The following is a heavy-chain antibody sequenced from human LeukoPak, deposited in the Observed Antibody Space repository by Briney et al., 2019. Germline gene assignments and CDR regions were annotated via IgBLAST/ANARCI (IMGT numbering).Heavy chain of an antibody. D-gene: IGHD5-12*01. Sequence: GRSLRLSCAASGFSFSSYAMNWVRQAPGKGLECVSSVSSSSSYIYYADSVKGRFTISRDNAKNSVYLQMNSLRAEDTAVYYCARGYSGYFYYWGQGTLVTVSS. V-gene: IGHV3-21*01. J-gene: IGHJ4*02. CDR1: GFSFSSYA. CDR2: VSSSSSYI. CDR3: ARGYSGYFYY.